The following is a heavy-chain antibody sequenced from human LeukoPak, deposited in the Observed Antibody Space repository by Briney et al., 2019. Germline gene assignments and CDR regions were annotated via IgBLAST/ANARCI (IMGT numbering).Heavy chain of an antibody. CDR1: GFTFSNSD. V-gene: IGHV3-23*01. CDR3: TQDGADYSSFDY. Sequence: GGSLRLSCAACGFTFSNSDMSWVRQAPGKGLEWVSAIGGRGGSTYSADSVEGRFTISRDNSKNTLYLQMNSLRAEDTAVYYCTQDGADYSSFDYWGQGTLVTVSS. D-gene: IGHD4-11*01. CDR2: IGGRGGST. J-gene: IGHJ4*02.